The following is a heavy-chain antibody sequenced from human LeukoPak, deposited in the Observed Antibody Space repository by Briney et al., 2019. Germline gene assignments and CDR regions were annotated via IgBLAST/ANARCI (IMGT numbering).Heavy chain of an antibody. D-gene: IGHD2-2*01. CDR2: IYYSGST. CDR1: GGSINSHF. J-gene: IGHJ6*03. Sequence: SETLSLTCTVSGGSINSHFWSWIRQPPGKGLEWIGYIYYSGSTKYNPSLQSRVTISVDTSESNFSLKLTSVTAADTAVYYCASPDLPGAMLHGYYYFMDVWGKGTTVSVSS. CDR3: ASPDLPGAMLHGYYYFMDV. V-gene: IGHV4-59*11.